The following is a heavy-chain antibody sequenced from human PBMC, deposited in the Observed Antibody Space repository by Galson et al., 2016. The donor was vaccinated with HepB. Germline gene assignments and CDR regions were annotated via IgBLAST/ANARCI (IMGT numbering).Heavy chain of an antibody. CDR1: GGSFSGYY. D-gene: IGHD2-15*01. Sequence: ETLSLTCAVYGGSFSGYYWSWIRQSPGKGLEWIGEINHSGGTQYSPSLKSRATISKNTSKNQLSLRLTSVTAADTAVYYCARAGYCSGGTCYVRQYYYNGMDVWGQGTTVTVSS. CDR2: INHSGGT. CDR3: ARAGYCSGGTCYVRQYYYNGMDV. V-gene: IGHV4-34*01. J-gene: IGHJ6*02.